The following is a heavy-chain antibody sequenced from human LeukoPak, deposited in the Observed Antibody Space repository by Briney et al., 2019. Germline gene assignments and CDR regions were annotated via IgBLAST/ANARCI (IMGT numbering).Heavy chain of an antibody. V-gene: IGHV1-2*06. D-gene: IGHD1-26*01. J-gene: IGHJ4*02. CDR3: ASGDSGSYVYFDH. CDR1: GYTFTGYY. Sequence: ASVKVSCKASGYTFTGYYMHWVRQAPGQGLEWMGRINPNSGGTNYAQKFQGRVTMTRDTSISTAYMELSRLRSDDTAVYYCASGDSGSYVYFDHWGPGTLVTVSS. CDR2: INPNSGGT.